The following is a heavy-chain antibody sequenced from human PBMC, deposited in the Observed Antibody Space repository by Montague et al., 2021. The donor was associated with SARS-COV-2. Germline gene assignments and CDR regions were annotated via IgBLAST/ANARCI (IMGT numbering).Heavy chain of an antibody. CDR3: VEIVGAADY. V-gene: IGHV4-39*01. CDR2: IYYSGST. D-gene: IGHD1-26*01. Sequence: SETLSLTCTVSGGSISSSSYYWGWIRQPPGKGLEWIGSIYYSGSTYYNPSLKGRVTISVDTSKNQFSLKLSSVTAADTAVYYCVEIVGAADYWGQGTLVTVSS. CDR1: GGSISSSSYY. J-gene: IGHJ4*02.